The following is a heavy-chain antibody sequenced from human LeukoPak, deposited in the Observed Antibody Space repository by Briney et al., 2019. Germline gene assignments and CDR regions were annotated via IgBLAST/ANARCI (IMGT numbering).Heavy chain of an antibody. CDR2: IIPIFGTA. J-gene: IGHJ3*02. Sequence: SVKVSCKASGGTFSSYAISWVRQAPGQGLEWMGGIIPIFGTANYAQKFQGRVTITTDESTSTAYMELSSLRSEDTAVYYCARGKDEKLRRGFLEWLYDAFDIWGQGTMVTVSS. V-gene: IGHV1-69*05. CDR3: ARGKDEKLRRGFLEWLYDAFDI. D-gene: IGHD3-3*01. CDR1: GGTFSSYA.